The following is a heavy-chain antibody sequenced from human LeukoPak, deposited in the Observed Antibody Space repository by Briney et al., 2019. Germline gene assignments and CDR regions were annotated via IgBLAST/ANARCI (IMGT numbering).Heavy chain of an antibody. D-gene: IGHD6-6*01. Sequence: SETLSLTCTVSGGSINTYYWSWIRQPAGKGLEWIGRIYYSGSTNYNPSLKSRVTISVDTSKNQFSLQLSSVTAADTAVYYCATYTIAARTSHFDYWGQGTLVTVSS. V-gene: IGHV4-4*07. J-gene: IGHJ4*02. CDR2: IYYSGST. CDR3: ATYTIAARTSHFDY. CDR1: GGSINTYY.